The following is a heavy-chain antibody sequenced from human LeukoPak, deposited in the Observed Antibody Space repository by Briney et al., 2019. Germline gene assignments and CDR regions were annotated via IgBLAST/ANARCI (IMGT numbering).Heavy chain of an antibody. V-gene: IGHV4-61*02. CDR1: GGSISSGSYY. Sequence: SETLSLTCTVSGGSISSGSYYWSWNRQPAGKGLEWIGRIYTSGSTNYNPSLKSRVTISVDTSKNQFSLKLSSVTAADTAVYYCARDPAGPQYYYYYMDVWGKGTTVTVSS. CDR3: ARDPAGPQYYYYYMDV. J-gene: IGHJ6*03. D-gene: IGHD1-14*01. CDR2: IYTSGST.